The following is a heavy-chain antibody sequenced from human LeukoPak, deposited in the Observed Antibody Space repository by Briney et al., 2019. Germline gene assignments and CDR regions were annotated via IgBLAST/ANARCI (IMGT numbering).Heavy chain of an antibody. CDR3: AGSYYYDSSSIDY. V-gene: IGHV4-59*01. Sequence: SETLSLTCTVSGGSISSYYWSWIRQPPGKGLEWIGYIYYSGSTNCNPSLKSRVTISVDTSKNQFSLKLSSVTAADTAVYYCAGSYYYDSSSIDYWGQGTLVTVSS. CDR2: IYYSGST. CDR1: GGSISSYY. J-gene: IGHJ4*02. D-gene: IGHD3-22*01.